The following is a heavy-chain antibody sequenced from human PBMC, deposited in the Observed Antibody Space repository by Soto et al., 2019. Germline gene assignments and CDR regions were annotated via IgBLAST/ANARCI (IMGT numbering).Heavy chain of an antibody. V-gene: IGHV1-3*01. CDR2: INAGNGNT. CDR1: GYTLTSYA. Sequence: ASVKVSCKASGYTLTSYAMHWVRQAHGQRLEWMGWINAGNGNTKYSQKFQGRVTITRDTSASTAYMELSSLRSEDTAVYYCARMIGYSSSWYYSRSAFDYWGQGTLVTVSS. D-gene: IGHD6-13*01. J-gene: IGHJ4*02. CDR3: ARMIGYSSSWYYSRSAFDY.